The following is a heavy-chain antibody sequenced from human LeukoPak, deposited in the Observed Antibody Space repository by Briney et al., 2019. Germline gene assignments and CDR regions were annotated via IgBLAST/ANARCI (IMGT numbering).Heavy chain of an antibody. D-gene: IGHD3-9*01. V-gene: IGHV3-7*03. CDR2: INKDGSGT. CDR1: GFTFSNYF. J-gene: IGHJ4*02. Sequence: GGSLRLSCAASGFTFSNYFMGWVRQAPGKGREWVANINKDGSGTSYADSVKGRLTISRDNAKNSLYLQMNGLRVEDTAVYYCARGCCTVSGLYFEFWGQGSLVTVSS. CDR3: ARGCCTVSGLYFEF.